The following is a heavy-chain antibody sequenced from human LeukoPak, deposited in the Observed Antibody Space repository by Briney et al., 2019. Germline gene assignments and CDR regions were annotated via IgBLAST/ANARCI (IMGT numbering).Heavy chain of an antibody. V-gene: IGHV3-23*01. J-gene: IGHJ6*03. Sequence: GGSLRLSCAASGFTFSSYAMSWVRQAPGKGLELVSAISGSGGSTYYADSGKGRFTISRDNSKNTLYLQMNSLRSEDTAVYYCAKPERGYLLYYSMDVWGKGTTVTVSS. CDR3: AKPERGYLLYYSMDV. CDR2: ISGSGGST. CDR1: GFTFSSYA. D-gene: IGHD3-3*01.